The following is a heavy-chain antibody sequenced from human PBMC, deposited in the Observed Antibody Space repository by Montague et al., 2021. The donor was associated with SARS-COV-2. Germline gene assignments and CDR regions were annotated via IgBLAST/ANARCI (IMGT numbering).Heavy chain of an antibody. CDR3: ARSGEGGTSWPFDY. CDR1: GGSVSSSPYY. D-gene: IGHD6-13*01. CDR2: ISYSGRT. Sequence: SETLSLTCTVSGGSVSSSPYYWGWIRQPPGRGLEWVGSISYSGRTYFSPSLKSRLTISVDSSENQFSLRLSSVTAADAAMYYCARSGEGGTSWPFDYWGQGTLVTVSS. V-gene: IGHV4-39*01. J-gene: IGHJ4*02.